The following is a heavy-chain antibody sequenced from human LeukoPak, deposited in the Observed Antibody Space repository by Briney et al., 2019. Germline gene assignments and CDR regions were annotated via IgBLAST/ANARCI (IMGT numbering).Heavy chain of an antibody. CDR1: GFSLSTSGVG. V-gene: IGHV2-5*01. CDR3: AHRLRFRSRDYFDY. J-gene: IGHJ4*02. Sequence: SGPTLVNPTQTLTLHCTFSGFSLSTSGVGVGWIRQPPGKALERLAFIYWNDDKRYSPSLKSRLTITKDTSKNQVVLTMTNMDPVDTATYYCAHRLRFRSRDYFDYWGQGTLVTVSS. D-gene: IGHD3-3*01. CDR2: IYWNDDK.